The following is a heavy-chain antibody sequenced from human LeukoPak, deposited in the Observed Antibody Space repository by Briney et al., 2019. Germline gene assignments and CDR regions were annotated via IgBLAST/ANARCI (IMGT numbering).Heavy chain of an antibody. CDR1: GLTVSSNY. CDR2: ISGSGGST. Sequence: PGGSLRLSCAASGLTVSSNYMRWVRQAPGKGLEWVSAISGSGGSTYYADSVKGRFTISRDNSKNTLYLQMNSLRAEDTAVYYCAKDGIAARPGDYWGQGTLVTVSS. V-gene: IGHV3-23*01. CDR3: AKDGIAARPGDY. J-gene: IGHJ4*02. D-gene: IGHD6-6*01.